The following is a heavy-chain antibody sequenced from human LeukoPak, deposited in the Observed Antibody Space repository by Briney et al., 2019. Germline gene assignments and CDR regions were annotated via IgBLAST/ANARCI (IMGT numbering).Heavy chain of an antibody. CDR2: IGTAGDT. CDR1: GFTFSSYD. CDR3: ARDTVEDGMDV. V-gene: IGHV3-13*01. J-gene: IGHJ6*02. D-gene: IGHD5-24*01. Sequence: GGSLRLSCAASGFTFSSYDMHWVRQATGKGLEWVSAIGTAGDTYYPGSVKGRFTISRENAKNSLYLQMNSLRAGDTAVYYCARDTVEDGMDVWGQGTTVTVSS.